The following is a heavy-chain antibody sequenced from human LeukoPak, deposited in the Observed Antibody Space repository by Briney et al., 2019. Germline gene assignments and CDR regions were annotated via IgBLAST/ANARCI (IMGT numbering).Heavy chain of an antibody. CDR1: GFTFSSYA. J-gene: IGHJ4*02. Sequence: GGSLRLSCAASGFTFSSYAMSWVRQAPGKGLEWVSAISGSGGSTYYADSVKGRFTVSRDNSKNTLYLQMNSLRAEDTAVYYCAKDFYYGSGSYRDYWGQGTLVTVSS. CDR2: ISGSGGST. V-gene: IGHV3-23*01. CDR3: AKDFYYGSGSYRDY. D-gene: IGHD3-10*01.